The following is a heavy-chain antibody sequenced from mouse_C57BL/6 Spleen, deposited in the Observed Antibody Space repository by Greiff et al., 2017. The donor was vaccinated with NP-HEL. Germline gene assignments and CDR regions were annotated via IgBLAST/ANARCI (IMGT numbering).Heavy chain of an antibody. Sequence: QVQLQQSGAELVRPGSSVKLSCKASGYTFTSYWMHWVKQRPIQGLEWIGNIDPSDSETHYNQKFKDKATLTVDKSSSTAYMQLSSLTSEDSAVYYCARGSHYDRYYAMDDWGQGTSVTVSS. V-gene: IGHV1-52*01. J-gene: IGHJ4*01. CDR3: ARGSHYDRYYAMDD. CDR1: GYTFTSYW. D-gene: IGHD2-4*01. CDR2: IDPSDSET.